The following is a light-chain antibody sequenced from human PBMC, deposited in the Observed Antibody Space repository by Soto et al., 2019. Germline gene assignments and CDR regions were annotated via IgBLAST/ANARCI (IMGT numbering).Light chain of an antibody. Sequence: DIQMTQSPSTLSASVGDRVTITCRASQSISSWLAWYQQKTGKAPKLLIYKASSLESGVPSRFSGSGSGTEFTLTISSLQPDDVATYYCQHYNSYSITFGQGTRLEIK. V-gene: IGKV1-5*03. J-gene: IGKJ5*01. CDR3: QHYNSYSIT. CDR2: KAS. CDR1: QSISSW.